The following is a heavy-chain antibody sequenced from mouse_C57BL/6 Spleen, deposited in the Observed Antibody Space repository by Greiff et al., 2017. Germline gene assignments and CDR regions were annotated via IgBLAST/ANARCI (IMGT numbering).Heavy chain of an antibody. J-gene: IGHJ3*01. Sequence: QVQLQQSGAELVRPGASVKLSCKASGYTFTDYYINWVKQRPGQGLEWIARIYPGSGNTYYNEKFKGKATLTAEKSSSPAYMQLSSLTSEDSAVYFCAREQHGWFAYWGQGTLVTVSA. CDR2: IYPGSGNT. D-gene: IGHD3-1*01. CDR1: GYTFTDYY. CDR3: AREQHGWFAY. V-gene: IGHV1-76*01.